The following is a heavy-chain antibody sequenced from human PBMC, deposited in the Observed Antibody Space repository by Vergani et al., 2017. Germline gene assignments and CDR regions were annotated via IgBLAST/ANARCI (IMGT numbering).Heavy chain of an antibody. Sequence: QVQVVQSGAEVKKSGASVKVSCKTSGYTFRNYYMPWVRQAPGQGLEWMGIINPSGGHTNYAQKFQGRVTMTRDTSTSTVYMELSSLRSEDTAIYYCARGDYGILTGYRYWGQGTLVTGSA. V-gene: IGHV1-46*03. CDR1: GYTFRNYY. CDR2: INPSGGHT. CDR3: ARGDYGILTGYRY. D-gene: IGHD3-9*01. J-gene: IGHJ4*02.